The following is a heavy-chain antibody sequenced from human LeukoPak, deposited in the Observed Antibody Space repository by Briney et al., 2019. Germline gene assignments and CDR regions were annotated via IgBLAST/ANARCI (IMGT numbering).Heavy chain of an antibody. CDR3: AREPYYYDSTGWDY. D-gene: IGHD3-22*01. Sequence: SETLSLTCTVSGVSISSYYWSWIRQPPGKGLEWIGYIYYSGSNNYNPSLKSRVTISVVTSKNQFSLNLSSVTAADTAVYYCAREPYYYDSTGWDYWGQGTLVTVSS. V-gene: IGHV4-59*12. J-gene: IGHJ4*02. CDR1: GVSISSYY. CDR2: IYYSGSN.